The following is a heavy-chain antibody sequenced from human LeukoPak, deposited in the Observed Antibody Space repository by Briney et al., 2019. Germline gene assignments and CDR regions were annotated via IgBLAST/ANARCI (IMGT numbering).Heavy chain of an antibody. D-gene: IGHD5/OR15-5a*01. Sequence: SETLSLTCIVSGDSISGPYWCWIRQPPGKGLEWIGYIIFRGTTSYNPALNGRVTMSIDTSKNHLSLRLSSVTAADTSVYYCARPRERGYTVFDFASWGQGTLVTVSS. J-gene: IGHJ4*02. V-gene: IGHV4-59*11. CDR3: ARPRERGYTVFDFAS. CDR2: IIFRGTT. CDR1: GDSISGPY.